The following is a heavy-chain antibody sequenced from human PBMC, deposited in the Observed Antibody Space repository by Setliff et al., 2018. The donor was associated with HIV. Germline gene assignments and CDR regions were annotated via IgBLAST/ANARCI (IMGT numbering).Heavy chain of an antibody. Sequence: GGSLRLSCAASGFRFSNYVMNWVRQAPGKGLEWVSAISENGGAADYADSAKGRFTVSRDNSRNTLYLQMNTLRAEDTALYFCARRGGGGFMEGRHLDFWGQGTLVTVSS. D-gene: IGHD3-16*01. CDR3: ARRGGGGFMEGRHLDF. CDR1: GFRFSNYV. V-gene: IGHV3-23*01. J-gene: IGHJ4*02. CDR2: ISENGGAA.